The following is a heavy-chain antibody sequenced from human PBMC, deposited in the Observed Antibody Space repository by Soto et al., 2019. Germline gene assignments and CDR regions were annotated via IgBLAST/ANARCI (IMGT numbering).Heavy chain of an antibody. CDR2: IKQDGGDK. D-gene: IGHD2-15*01. V-gene: IGHV3-7*01. Sequence: GGSLRLSCAASGFTFSSYWMSWVRQAPGKGLEWVANIKQDGGDKYYVDSVKGRFTISRDNAKNSLNLQMNSLRAEDTAVYYCARVGGGWYFDCWGQGALVTVSS. CDR3: ARVGGGWYFDC. J-gene: IGHJ4*02. CDR1: GFTFSSYW.